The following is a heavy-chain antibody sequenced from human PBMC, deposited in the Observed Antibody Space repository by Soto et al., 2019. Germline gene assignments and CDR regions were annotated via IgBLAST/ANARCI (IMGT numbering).Heavy chain of an antibody. CDR3: AKDLEYSGYGKCDY. CDR1: GFTFSSYG. J-gene: IGHJ4*02. Sequence: XGSLGLSCAASGFTFSSYGMHWVRQAPGKGLDWVAVISYDGSNNYYADSVKGRFTISRDNSKNTLYLQMNSLRAEDTAVYYCAKDLEYSGYGKCDYWGQGTLVTVPS. CDR2: ISYDGSNN. V-gene: IGHV3-30*18. D-gene: IGHD5-12*01.